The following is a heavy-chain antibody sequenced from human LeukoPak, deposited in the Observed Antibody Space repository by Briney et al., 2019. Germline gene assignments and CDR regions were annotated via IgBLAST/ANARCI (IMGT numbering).Heavy chain of an antibody. J-gene: IGHJ4*02. V-gene: IGHV3-21*01. CDR1: GFTFSSYS. D-gene: IGHD6-19*01. CDR2: ISSSSSYI. Sequence: GGSLRLSCAASGFTFSSYSMNWVCQAPGKGLEWVSSISSSSSYIYYADSVKGRFTISRDNAKNSLYLQMNSLRAEDTAVYYCARCIAVAGPDYWGQGTLVTVSS. CDR3: ARCIAVAGPDY.